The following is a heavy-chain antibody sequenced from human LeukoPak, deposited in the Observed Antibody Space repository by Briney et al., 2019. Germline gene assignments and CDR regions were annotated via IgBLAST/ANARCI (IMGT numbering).Heavy chain of an antibody. Sequence: GGSLRLSCAASGFSFSNVWMSWVRQPAGKGLEWVGRIISLTGGGTSDYPARVKGRFTISRDDSINTLYLQMNSLKTEDTAVYYCSTHRGEWVLDYWGQGTLVTVSS. CDR3: STHRGEWVLDY. CDR1: GFSFSNVW. V-gene: IGHV3-15*01. J-gene: IGHJ4*02. D-gene: IGHD3-16*01. CDR2: IISLTGGGTS.